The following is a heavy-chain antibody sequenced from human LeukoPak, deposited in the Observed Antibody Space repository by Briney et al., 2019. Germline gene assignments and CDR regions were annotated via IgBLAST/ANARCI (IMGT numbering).Heavy chain of an antibody. D-gene: IGHD3-22*01. CDR1: GFTFSSYA. J-gene: IGHJ4*02. V-gene: IGHV3-23*01. CDR2: ISGSGGST. Sequence: GGSLRLSCAASGFTFSSYAMSWVRQAPGKGLEWVSAISGSGGSTYYADSVKGRFTISRDNSKNTLYLQMNSLRAEDTAVYYCAKAAYYYDSSGYYYSPFDYWGQGTLVIVSS. CDR3: AKAAYYYDSSGYYYSPFDY.